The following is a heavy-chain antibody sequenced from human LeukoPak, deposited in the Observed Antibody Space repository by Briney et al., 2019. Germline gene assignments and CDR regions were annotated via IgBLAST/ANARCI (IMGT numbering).Heavy chain of an antibody. V-gene: IGHV4-59*12. Sequence: PSETLSLTCTVSGGSISTYYWSWIRQPPGKGLEWIGYIYYSGSTDYNPSLKTRVTMSVDTSKSHFSLKLSSVAAADTAVYYCARMARGSYFYFDYWGQGTLVTVSS. D-gene: IGHD1-26*01. CDR2: IYYSGST. J-gene: IGHJ4*02. CDR3: ARMARGSYFYFDY. CDR1: GGSISTYY.